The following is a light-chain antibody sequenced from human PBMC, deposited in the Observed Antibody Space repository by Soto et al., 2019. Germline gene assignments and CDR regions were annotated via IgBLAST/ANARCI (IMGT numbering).Light chain of an antibody. Sequence: ESVLTQSPGTLSLSPGERATLSCRASQSVSSNYLAWYQQKPGQAPRLLIYGASTRATGIPDRFSGSGSGTDFTLTISRLEPDDSAVYYCQQYGSSPTWTFGQGTKAEIK. J-gene: IGKJ1*01. V-gene: IGKV3-20*01. CDR2: GAS. CDR1: QSVSSNY. CDR3: QQYGSSPTWT.